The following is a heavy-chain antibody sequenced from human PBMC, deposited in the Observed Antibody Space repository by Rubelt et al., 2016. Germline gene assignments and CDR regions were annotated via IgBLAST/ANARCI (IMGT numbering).Heavy chain of an antibody. CDR2: MNSDGRIT. D-gene: IGHD4-23*01. CDR1: GFTFSSYW. Sequence: EVQLVESGGDLVQPGGSLRLSCAASGFTFSSYWMHWVRQAPGKGLVWVSRMNSDGRITAYADSVKGRFTISRENAKSTLYLQMNSLRAEDTAVYYCARVGKVPFDYWGQGTLVTVSS. CDR3: ARVGKVPFDY. J-gene: IGHJ4*02. V-gene: IGHV3-74*01.